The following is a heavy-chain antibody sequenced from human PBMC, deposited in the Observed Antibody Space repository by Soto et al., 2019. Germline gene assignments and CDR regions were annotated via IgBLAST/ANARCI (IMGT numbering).Heavy chain of an antibody. CDR3: ARATRLVRPKAWFDP. CDR2: IYYSGST. V-gene: IGHV4-31*03. CDR1: GGSISSGGYY. D-gene: IGHD3-9*01. Sequence: LSLTCTVSGGSISSGGYYWSWIRQHPGKGLEWIGYIYYSGSTYYNPSLKSRVTISVDTSKNQFSLKLSSVTAADTAVYSCARATRLVRPKAWFDPWGQGTLVTVSS. J-gene: IGHJ5*02.